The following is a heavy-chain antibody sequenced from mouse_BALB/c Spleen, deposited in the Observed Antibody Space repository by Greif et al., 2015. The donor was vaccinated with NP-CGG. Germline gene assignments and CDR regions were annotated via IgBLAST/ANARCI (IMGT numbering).Heavy chain of an antibody. V-gene: IGHV1-87*01. CDR1: GYTFTSYW. Sequence: QVQLKESGAELARPGASVKLSCKASGYTFTSYWMQWVKQRPGQGLEWIGAIYPGDGDTRYTQKFKGKATLTADKSSSTAYMQLSSLASEDSAVYYCARRYGYDAMDYWGQGTSVTVSS. CDR2: IYPGDGDT. J-gene: IGHJ4*01. CDR3: ARRYGYDAMDY. D-gene: IGHD2-2*01.